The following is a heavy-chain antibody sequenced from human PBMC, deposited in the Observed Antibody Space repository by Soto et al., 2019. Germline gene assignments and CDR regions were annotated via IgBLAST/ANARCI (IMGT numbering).Heavy chain of an antibody. Sequence: SETLSLTCTVSCGSISSSSYYWGWIRQPPGKGLEWIGSIYYSGSTYYNPSLKSRVTISVDTSKNQFSLKLSSVTAADTAVYYCARNPPIVVVVAATPAWFDPWGQGTLVTVSS. D-gene: IGHD2-15*01. J-gene: IGHJ5*02. CDR1: CGSISSSSYY. CDR3: ARNPPIVVVVAATPAWFDP. V-gene: IGHV4-39*01. CDR2: IYYSGST.